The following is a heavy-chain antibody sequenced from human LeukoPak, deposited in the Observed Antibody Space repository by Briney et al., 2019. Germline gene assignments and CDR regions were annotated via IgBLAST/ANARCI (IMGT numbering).Heavy chain of an antibody. Sequence: ASVKVSCKASGYTFTSYGISWVRQAPGQGPEWMGWISAYNGNTNYAQKLQGRVTMTTDTSTSTAYMELRSLRSDDTAVYYCARAQAYYYDSSGSARFDYWGQGTLVTVSS. D-gene: IGHD3-22*01. CDR2: ISAYNGNT. V-gene: IGHV1-18*01. CDR1: GYTFTSYG. J-gene: IGHJ4*02. CDR3: ARAQAYYYDSSGSARFDY.